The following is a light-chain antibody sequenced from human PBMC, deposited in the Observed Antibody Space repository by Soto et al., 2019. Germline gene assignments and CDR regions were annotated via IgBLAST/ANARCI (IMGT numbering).Light chain of an antibody. Sequence: QSVLTQPPSASGSPGQSVAISCTGTSSDVVSYDYVSWYQHHPGKAPKLMVYEVNKRPSGVPDRFSGSKSGNTASLTVSGLQAEDEADYYCSSYAGSNNFPYVFGTGTKVTVL. CDR2: EVN. CDR3: SSYAGSNNFPYV. J-gene: IGLJ1*01. CDR1: SSDVVSYDY. V-gene: IGLV2-8*01.